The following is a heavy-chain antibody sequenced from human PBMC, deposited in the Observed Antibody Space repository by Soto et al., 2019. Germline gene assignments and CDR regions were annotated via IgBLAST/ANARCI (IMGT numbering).Heavy chain of an antibody. Sequence: GESLKISRKGSGYSFTSYWIGWARQMPGKGLEWMGIIYPGDSDTRYSPSFQGQVTISADKSISTAYLQWSSLKASDTAMYYCARRGKVAGRYYYGMDVSGQGTTVPVSS. CDR2: IYPGDSDT. CDR3: ARRGKVAGRYYYGMDV. J-gene: IGHJ6*02. CDR1: GYSFTSYW. D-gene: IGHD6-19*01. V-gene: IGHV5-51*01.